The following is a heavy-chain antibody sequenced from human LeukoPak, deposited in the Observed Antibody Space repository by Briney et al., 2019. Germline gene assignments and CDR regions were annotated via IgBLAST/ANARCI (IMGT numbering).Heavy chain of an antibody. D-gene: IGHD2-2*02. V-gene: IGHV3-21*01. CDR3: AREGKCSTSCYSVY. CDR2: IISSSSYI. CDR1: GFTFSSYS. J-gene: IGHJ4*02. Sequence: KSGGCLRLSCAASGFTFSSYSMNWVRQAPGKGLEWVSSIISSSSYIYYADSVKGRFTISRDNAKNSLYLQMNSLRAEDTAVSYCAREGKCSTSCYSVYWGQGTLVTVSS.